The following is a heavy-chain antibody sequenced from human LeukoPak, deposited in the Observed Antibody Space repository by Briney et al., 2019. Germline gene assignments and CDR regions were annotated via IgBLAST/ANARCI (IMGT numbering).Heavy chain of an antibody. CDR1: GGTFSSYA. CDR2: IIPIFGTA. V-gene: IGHV1-69*05. Sequence: GASVKVSCKASGGTFSSYAISWVRQAPGQGLEWMGGIIPIFGTANYAQKFQGRVTITTDESTSTAYMELSSLRSEDTAVYYCASVSSSWYEFAYYMDVWGKGTTVTVSS. D-gene: IGHD6-13*01. CDR3: ASVSSSWYEFAYYMDV. J-gene: IGHJ6*03.